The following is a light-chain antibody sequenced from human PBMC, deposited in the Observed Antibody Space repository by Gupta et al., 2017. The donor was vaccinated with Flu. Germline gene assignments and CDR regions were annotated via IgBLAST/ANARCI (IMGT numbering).Light chain of an antibody. V-gene: IGLV3-10*01. CDR2: EDN. CDR3: YATDSKNDPAYV. Sequence: RRSWWGDAGAKKESYGYQQKAGQARGVVMYEDNKRPCGIPERFSGSTSGTMATLTITGAQVEEEGDYYCYATDSKNDPAYVFGTGTKVTVL. CDR1: AGAKKE. J-gene: IGLJ1*01.